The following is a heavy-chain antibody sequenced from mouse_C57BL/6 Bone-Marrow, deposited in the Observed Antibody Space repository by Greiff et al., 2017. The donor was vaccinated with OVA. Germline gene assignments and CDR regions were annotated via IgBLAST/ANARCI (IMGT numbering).Heavy chain of an antibody. CDR2: IWWDDDK. V-gene: IGHV8-8*01. D-gene: IGHD1-1*01. Sequence: QVTLKESGPGILQPSQTLSLTCSFSGFSLSTFGMGVGRIRQPSGKGLEWLAHIWWDDDKYYNPALKSRLTISKDTSKNQVFLKNANVDTADTATYYCARIASYYYGSKYFDVWGTGTTVTVSS. J-gene: IGHJ1*03. CDR1: GFSLSTFGMG. CDR3: ARIASYYYGSKYFDV.